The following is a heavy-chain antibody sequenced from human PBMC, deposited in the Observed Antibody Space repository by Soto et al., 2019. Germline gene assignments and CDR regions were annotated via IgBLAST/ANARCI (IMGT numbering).Heavy chain of an antibody. Sequence: PGGFLRLSCAASGFSLSSYGMHWVRQAPGKGLEWVAVISYDGSNKYYADSVKGRFTISRDNSKNTLYLQMNSLRAEDTAVYYCAKDRPSGSRPYYYGMDVWGQGTTVTVSS. D-gene: IGHD1-26*01. V-gene: IGHV3-30*18. CDR1: GFSLSSYG. CDR3: AKDRPSGSRPYYYGMDV. J-gene: IGHJ6*02. CDR2: ISYDGSNK.